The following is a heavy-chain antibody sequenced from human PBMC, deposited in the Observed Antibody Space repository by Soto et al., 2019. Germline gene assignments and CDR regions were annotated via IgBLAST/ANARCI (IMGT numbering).Heavy chain of an antibody. CDR1: GYTFTDYY. CDR2: ITPNSGGT. Sequence: QVQLVQSGAEVKMPGASVKVSCKASGYTFTDYYVHWVRQAPGQGFEWMGWITPNSGGTHYAQKFQGRVTVTRDTSISTAYMELSRLTSDDTAVYYCAREGNTFDILGQGTPLTVSS. D-gene: IGHD3-10*01. V-gene: IGHV1-2*02. CDR3: AREGNTFDI. J-gene: IGHJ3*02.